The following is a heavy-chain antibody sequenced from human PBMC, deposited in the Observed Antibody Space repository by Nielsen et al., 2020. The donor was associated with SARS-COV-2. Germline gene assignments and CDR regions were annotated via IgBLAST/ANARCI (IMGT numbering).Heavy chain of an antibody. CDR2: MSGSSSYI. Sequence: GSLKISCAGSGFTFGDYYMSWIRQAPGKGLEWVAQMSGSSSYIHYADSVKGRYTISKDSAKNSLYLQMNSLRAEDTAVYYCARVAGTPPVSYSYFDLWGRGTLVTVSS. CDR3: ARVAGTPPVSYSYFDL. J-gene: IGHJ2*01. D-gene: IGHD6-19*01. V-gene: IGHV3-11*05. CDR1: GFTFGDYY.